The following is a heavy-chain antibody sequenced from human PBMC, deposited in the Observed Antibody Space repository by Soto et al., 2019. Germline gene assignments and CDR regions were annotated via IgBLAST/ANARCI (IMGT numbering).Heavy chain of an antibody. Sequence: ASVKVSCKASGYTFTGYYMHWVRQAPGQGLEWMGWIIPILGIANYAQKFQGRVTITADKSTSTAYMELSSLRSEDTAVYYCAREEYYDSSGYYYYFDYWGQGTLVTVSS. CDR2: IIPILGIA. CDR1: GYTFTGYY. CDR3: AREEYYDSSGYYYYFDY. J-gene: IGHJ4*02. D-gene: IGHD3-22*01. V-gene: IGHV1-69*04.